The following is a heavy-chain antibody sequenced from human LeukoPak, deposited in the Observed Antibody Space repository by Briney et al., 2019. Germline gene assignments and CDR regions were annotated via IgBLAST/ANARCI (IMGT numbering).Heavy chain of an antibody. CDR3: ATGGSYLVY. J-gene: IGHJ4*02. CDR1: GGSITSYN. D-gene: IGHD3-10*01. V-gene: IGHV4-4*07. CDR2: IYATGST. Sequence: KPSETLSLTCSVSGGSITSYNWSWIRQPAGKGLEWIGRIYATGSTIYNPSLKSRVTISVDKSKNQFSLKLSSVTAADTAVYYCATGGSYLVYWGQGTLVTVSS.